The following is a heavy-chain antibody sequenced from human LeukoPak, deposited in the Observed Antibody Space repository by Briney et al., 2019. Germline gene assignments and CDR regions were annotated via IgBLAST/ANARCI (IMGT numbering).Heavy chain of an antibody. D-gene: IGHD2-2*01. CDR2: VYTSGST. V-gene: IGHV4-4*07. CDR1: GVSISPYY. CDR3: ARVSCTSTSCSYYYYMDV. J-gene: IGHJ6*03. Sequence: PSETLSLTCTVSGVSISPYYWSWIRQPARKGLEWIGRVYTSGSTNYNPSPKSRVTMSIDTSKNQFSLKLSSVTAADTAVYHCARVSCTSTSCSYYYYMDVWGKGTTVTVSS.